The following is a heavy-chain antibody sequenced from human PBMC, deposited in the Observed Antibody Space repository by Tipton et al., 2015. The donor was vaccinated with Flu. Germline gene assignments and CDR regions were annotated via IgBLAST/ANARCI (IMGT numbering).Heavy chain of an antibody. CDR3: ARYPESNYHWFGP. CDR2: IYHSGTA. Sequence: TLSLTCTVSGDSISSGGHYWGWIRQPPGKGLEWIGSIYHSGTAYYNPSLKSRVTISVDTSKNQISLKLSSVTAADTAVYYCARYPESNYHWFGPWGQGALVTVSS. D-gene: IGHD4-11*01. J-gene: IGHJ5*02. V-gene: IGHV4-39*07. CDR1: GDSISSGGHY.